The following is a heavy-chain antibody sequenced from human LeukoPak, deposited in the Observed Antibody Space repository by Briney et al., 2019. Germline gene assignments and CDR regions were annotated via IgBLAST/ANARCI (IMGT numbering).Heavy chain of an antibody. V-gene: IGHV3-48*02. CDR2: ISSSSTI. J-gene: IGHJ6*02. Sequence: GGSLRLSCAASGFTFSSYSVNWVRQAPGKGLEWVSYISSSSTIYYAACVKGRFTISRDNAKNSLYLQMNSLRDEDTAVYYCARDGGIRASYSGYDEPGYYYYGMDVWGQGTTVTVSS. CDR3: ARDGGIRASYSGYDEPGYYYYGMDV. CDR1: GFTFSSYS. D-gene: IGHD5-12*01.